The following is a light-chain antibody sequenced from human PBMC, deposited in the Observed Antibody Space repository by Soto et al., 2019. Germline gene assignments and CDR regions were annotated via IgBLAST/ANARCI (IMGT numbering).Light chain of an antibody. CDR3: QQYNNRSPLS. Sequence: IVLTQSPATLSLSPGERATLSCRASQSVSSNVAWYQQKPGQAPRLLIYGASTRATGIPARFSSSGSGTEFTLTISSRLSAEFAAYYCQQYNNRSPLSFGQGTRLEIK. J-gene: IGKJ5*01. V-gene: IGKV3-15*01. CDR2: GAS. CDR1: QSVSSN.